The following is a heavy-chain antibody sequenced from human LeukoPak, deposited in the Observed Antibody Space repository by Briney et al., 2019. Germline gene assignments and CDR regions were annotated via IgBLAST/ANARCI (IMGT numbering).Heavy chain of an antibody. Sequence: GGSLRLSCAASGFTFSSYWMSWVRQAPGKGLEWVANIKQDGSEKYYVDSVKGRFTISRDNAKSSLYLQMNSLRAEDTAVYYCARDTLGYSSGWLDYWGQGTLVTVSS. V-gene: IGHV3-7*01. CDR2: IKQDGSEK. D-gene: IGHD6-19*01. CDR1: GFTFSSYW. J-gene: IGHJ4*02. CDR3: ARDTLGYSSGWLDY.